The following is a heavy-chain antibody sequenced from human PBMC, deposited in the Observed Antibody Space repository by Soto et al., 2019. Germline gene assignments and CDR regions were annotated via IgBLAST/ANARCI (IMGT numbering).Heavy chain of an antibody. V-gene: IGHV1-69*04. CDR1: GGTFSSYT. CDR3: ARDHSSSAPLDP. D-gene: IGHD6-13*01. Sequence: SVKVSCKASGGTFSSYTISWVRQAPGQGLEWMGRIIPILGIANYAQKFQGRVTITADKSTSTAYMELSSLRSEDTAVYYCARDHSSSAPLDPWGQGTLVTVSS. CDR2: IIPILGIA. J-gene: IGHJ5*02.